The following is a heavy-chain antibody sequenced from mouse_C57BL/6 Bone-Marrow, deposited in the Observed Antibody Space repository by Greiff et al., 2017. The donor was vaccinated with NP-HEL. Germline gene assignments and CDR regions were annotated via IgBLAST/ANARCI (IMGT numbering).Heavy chain of an antibody. CDR1: GFNIKDDY. J-gene: IGHJ3*01. CDR3: TTWGYYDVSSIAY. V-gene: IGHV14-4*01. Sequence: VQLQQSGAELVRPGASVKLSCTASGFNIKDDYMHWVKQRPEQGLELIGWIDPENGDTEYASKFQGKATITGDTSSNTAYLQLSSLTSEDTAVYYCTTWGYYDVSSIAYWGQGTLVTVSA. CDR2: IDPENGDT. D-gene: IGHD1-1*01.